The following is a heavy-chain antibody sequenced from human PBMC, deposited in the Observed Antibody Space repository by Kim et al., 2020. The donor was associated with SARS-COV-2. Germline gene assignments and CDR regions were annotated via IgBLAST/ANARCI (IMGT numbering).Heavy chain of an antibody. V-gene: IGHV3-23*01. Sequence: GGSLRLSCAASGFTFSTYAMSWVRQAPGKGLECVSVISGSGGSTYYADSAKGRFTISRDNSKNTLYLQMNSLRAEDTAVYYCATGGIYSGSSFDYWGQGTLVTVSS. CDR3: ATGGIYSGSSFDY. J-gene: IGHJ4*02. CDR2: ISGSGGST. CDR1: GFTFSTYA. D-gene: IGHD1-26*01.